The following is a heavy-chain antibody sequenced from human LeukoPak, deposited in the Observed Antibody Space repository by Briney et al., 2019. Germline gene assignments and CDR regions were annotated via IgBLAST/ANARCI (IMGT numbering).Heavy chain of an antibody. J-gene: IGHJ4*02. V-gene: IGHV4-34*01. CDR3: ARIYTAMGYGYFDY. CDR1: GGSFSDYC. CDR2: INHSGST. Sequence: SETLSLTCAVYGGSFSDYCWSWIRQPPGKGLEWIGEINHSGSTNYNPSLKSRVTISVDTSKNHFSLKLSSVTAADTAVYYCARIYTAMGYGYFDYRGQGNMVTVSS. D-gene: IGHD5-18*01.